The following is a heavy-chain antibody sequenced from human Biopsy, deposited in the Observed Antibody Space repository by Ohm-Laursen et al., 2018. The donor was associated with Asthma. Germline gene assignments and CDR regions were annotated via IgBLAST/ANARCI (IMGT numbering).Heavy chain of an antibody. CDR2: ISFDGSNK. D-gene: IGHD1-26*01. Sequence: SLRLSCTASGFTFSNYGMHWVRQAPGKGLDWVAVISFDGSNKNYTDSVKGRFTISRDNSRNTLHLQMNSLRVEDTAVYYCAKDVFPGWELRRGPDYWGQGTLVTVSS. CDR3: AKDVFPGWELRRGPDY. V-gene: IGHV3-30*18. CDR1: GFTFSNYG. J-gene: IGHJ4*02.